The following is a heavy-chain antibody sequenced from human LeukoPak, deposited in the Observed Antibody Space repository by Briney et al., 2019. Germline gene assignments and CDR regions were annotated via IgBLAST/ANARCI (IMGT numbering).Heavy chain of an antibody. CDR3: AKDLLRWAFDY. CDR1: GFTMSNNA. Sequence: GGSLRLSCAASGFTMSNNAMSWVRQAPGKGLEWVSAINGGNSDTNYAESVKGRFTISRDNSRNTLYLQMNSLRAEDTAVYYCAKDLLRWAFDYWGQGTLVTVSS. V-gene: IGHV3-23*01. D-gene: IGHD2-15*01. J-gene: IGHJ4*02. CDR2: INGGNSDT.